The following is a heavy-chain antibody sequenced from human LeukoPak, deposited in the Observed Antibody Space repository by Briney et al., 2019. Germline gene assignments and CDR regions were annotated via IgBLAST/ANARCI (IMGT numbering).Heavy chain of an antibody. Sequence: GGSLRLSCAASGFTFSNYAMTWVRQAPGMGLEWVSSISGSGSSSYYADSAKGRFTVSRDNSKNTLHLQMNSLRAEDTAVYYCAKDFLYNVVDYWGQGTLVAVSS. CDR3: AKDFLYNVVDY. CDR2: ISGSGSSS. V-gene: IGHV3-23*01. D-gene: IGHD3-10*01. CDR1: GFTFSNYA. J-gene: IGHJ4*02.